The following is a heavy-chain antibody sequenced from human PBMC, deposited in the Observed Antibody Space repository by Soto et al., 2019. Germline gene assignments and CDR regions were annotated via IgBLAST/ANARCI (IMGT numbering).Heavy chain of an antibody. CDR2: IYYSGST. D-gene: IGHD2-8*02. V-gene: IGHV4-61*01. Sequence: SETLSLTCTVSGGSVSSGSYYWSWIRQPPGKGLEWIGYIYYSGSTNYNPSLKSRVTISVDTSKNQFSLKLSSVTAADTAVYYCARAREALYGGYYFDYWGQGTLVTVSS. CDR1: GGSVSSGSYY. CDR3: ARAREALYGGYYFDY. J-gene: IGHJ4*02.